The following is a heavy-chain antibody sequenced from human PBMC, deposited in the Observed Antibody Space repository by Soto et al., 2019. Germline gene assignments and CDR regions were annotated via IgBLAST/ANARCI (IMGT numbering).Heavy chain of an antibody. CDR1: GYTFSNYY. D-gene: IGHD6-25*01. CDR3: ARVEGGTATIND. CDR2: IRPSGGST. V-gene: IGHV1-46*01. J-gene: IGHJ4*02. Sequence: QVQLVQSGAEVKEPGASVRVSCKAFGYTFSNYYIHWVRQAPGQGLEWMGLIRPSGGSTIYVQNFQGRVTMTRDMSTSTVYMEVISLRSEDTAVYYCARVEGGTATINDWGQGTLVTVSS.